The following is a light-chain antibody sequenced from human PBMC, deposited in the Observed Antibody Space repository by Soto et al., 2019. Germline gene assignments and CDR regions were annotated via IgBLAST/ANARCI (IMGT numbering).Light chain of an antibody. Sequence: QSALTQPRSVSASPGQSVTISCTGTSSNVGGYNFVSWYQQHPGKAPKLMVYDVSKRPSGVPDRFCGSKSGNTAPLTISGLQADDEGDYYCCSYAGSFTLLFGGGTKVTVL. CDR2: DVS. V-gene: IGLV2-11*01. CDR1: SSNVGGYNF. J-gene: IGLJ2*01. CDR3: CSYAGSFTLL.